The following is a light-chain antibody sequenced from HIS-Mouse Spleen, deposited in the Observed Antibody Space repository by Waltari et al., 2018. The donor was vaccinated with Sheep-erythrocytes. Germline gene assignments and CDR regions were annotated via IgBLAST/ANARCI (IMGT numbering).Light chain of an antibody. J-gene: IGLJ3*02. CDR2: EGS. V-gene: IGLV2-23*01. CDR1: SSDVGSYKL. Sequence: QSALTQPASVSGSPGQSITISCTGTSSDVGSYKLVSWYQQHPGKAPTLIIYEGSKRPVGVSNRFSGSQAGNTASLTISGLHAEDEADYYCCSYAGSSTPWVFGGGTKLTVL. CDR3: CSYAGSSTPWV.